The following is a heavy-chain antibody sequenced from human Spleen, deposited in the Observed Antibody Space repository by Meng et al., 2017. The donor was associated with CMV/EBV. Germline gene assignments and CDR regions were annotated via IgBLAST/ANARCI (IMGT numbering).Heavy chain of an antibody. CDR3: AREKYYYGSGTLRYFDY. J-gene: IGHJ4*02. CDR1: GGSFSGYY. CDR2: INHSGST. V-gene: IGHV4-34*01. D-gene: IGHD3-10*01. Sequence: YGGSFSGYYWSWIRQPPGKGLEWIGDINHSGSTNYNPSLKSRVTISVDTSKNQFSLKLSSVTAADTAVYYCAREKYYYGSGTLRYFDYWGQGTLVTVSS.